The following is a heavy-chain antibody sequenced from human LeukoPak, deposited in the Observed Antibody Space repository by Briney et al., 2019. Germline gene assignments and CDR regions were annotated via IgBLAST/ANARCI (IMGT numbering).Heavy chain of an antibody. CDR1: GYTFTSYY. J-gene: IGHJ4*02. V-gene: IGHV1-46*01. D-gene: IGHD2-2*01. CDR3: ASPYCSSTSCPPDY. CDR2: INPSGGST. Sequence: ASVKVSCKASGYTFTSYYMHWVRQAPGQGLEWVGIINPSGGSTSYAQKFQGRVTITRDRYTGTVYTALSSLRSEDTAVYYCASPYCSSTSCPPDYWGQGTPLTVSS.